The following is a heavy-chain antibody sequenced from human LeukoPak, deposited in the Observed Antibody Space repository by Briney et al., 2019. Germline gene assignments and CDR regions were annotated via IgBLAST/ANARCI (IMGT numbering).Heavy chain of an antibody. V-gene: IGHV4-30-4*01. J-gene: IGHJ4*02. Sequence: SETLSLTCTVSGGSISSGDYYWSWIRQPPGKGLEWIGYIYYSGSTYYNPSLKSRVTISVDTSKNQFSLKLSSVTAADTAVYYCARWASDDILTGYYFHWGQGTLVTVSS. D-gene: IGHD3-9*01. CDR1: GGSISSGDYY. CDR2: IYYSGST. CDR3: ARWASDDILTGYYFH.